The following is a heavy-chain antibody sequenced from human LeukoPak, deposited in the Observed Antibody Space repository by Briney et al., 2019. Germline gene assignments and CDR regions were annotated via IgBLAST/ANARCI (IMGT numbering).Heavy chain of an antibody. CDR3: ARAISIAAAGYYMDV. D-gene: IGHD6-13*01. V-gene: IGHV1-2*02. Sequence: GASVKVSCKASGYTFTDYYMHWVRQAPGQGLEWMGWINPNSGGTNYAQKLQGRVTMTTDTSTSTAYMELRSLRSDDTAVYYCARAISIAAAGYYMDVWGKGTTVTVSS. CDR1: GYTFTDYY. CDR2: INPNSGGT. J-gene: IGHJ6*03.